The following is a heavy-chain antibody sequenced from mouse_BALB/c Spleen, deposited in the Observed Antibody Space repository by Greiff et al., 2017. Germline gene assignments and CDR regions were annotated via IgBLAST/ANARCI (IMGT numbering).Heavy chain of an antibody. CDR2: ISYSGST. Sequence: VQLKESGPGLVKPSQSLSLTCTVTGYSITSDYAWNWIRQFPGNKLEWMGYISYSGSTSYNPSLKSRISITRDTSKNQFFLQLNSVTTEDTATYYCARKGDDYDEFAYWGQGTLVTVSA. V-gene: IGHV3-2*02. CDR3: ARKGDDYDEFAY. J-gene: IGHJ3*01. D-gene: IGHD2-4*01. CDR1: GYSITSDYA.